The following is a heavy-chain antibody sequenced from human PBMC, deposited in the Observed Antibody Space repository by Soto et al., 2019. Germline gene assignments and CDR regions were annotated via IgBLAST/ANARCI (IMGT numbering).Heavy chain of an antibody. CDR3: AKDWLERRRDYYYYGMGV. D-gene: IGHD1-1*01. Sequence: PGGSLRLSCAASGFTFSSYAMSWVRQAPGKGLEWVSAISGSGGSTYYADSVKGRFTISRDNSKNTLYLQMNSLRAEDTAVYYCAKDWLERRRDYYYYGMGVWGQGTTVSASS. J-gene: IGHJ6*02. V-gene: IGHV3-23*01. CDR1: GFTFSSYA. CDR2: ISGSGGST.